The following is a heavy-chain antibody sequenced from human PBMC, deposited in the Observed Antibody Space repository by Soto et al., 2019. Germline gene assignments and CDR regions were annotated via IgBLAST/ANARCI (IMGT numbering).Heavy chain of an antibody. J-gene: IGHJ2*01. D-gene: IGHD3-10*01. CDR2: INHSGST. V-gene: IGHV4-34*01. CDR1: GGSFSGYY. CDR3: AREVPPRYFDL. Sequence: QVRLQQWGAGLLKPSETLPLTCAVYGGSFSGYYWSWIRQPPGKGLEWIGEINHSGSTNYNPSLTSRVTMSVATSKNQFSLKLNSVTAADTAVYYCAREVPPRYFDLWGRGTPVTVSS.